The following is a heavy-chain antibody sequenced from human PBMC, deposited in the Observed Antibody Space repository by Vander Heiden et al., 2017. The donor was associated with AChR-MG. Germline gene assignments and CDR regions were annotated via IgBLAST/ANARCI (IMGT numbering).Heavy chain of an antibody. Sequence: QVQLAESGGGVVQPGKSLRLSCITSGFAFSRFAVHWVRQAPGKGLEWVAVISDDGSSKYYADAVKGRCTISRDNSKKAVDLQMNSLRAEDSAVYYCARDRLTATTSFDYWGQGTLVTVSS. V-gene: IGHV3-30-3*01. J-gene: IGHJ4*02. CDR2: ISDDGSSK. CDR3: ARDRLTATTSFDY. CDR1: GFAFSRFA. D-gene: IGHD4-17*01.